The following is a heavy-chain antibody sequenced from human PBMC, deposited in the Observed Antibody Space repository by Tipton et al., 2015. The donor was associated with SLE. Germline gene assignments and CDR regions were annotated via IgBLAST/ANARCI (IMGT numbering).Heavy chain of an antibody. D-gene: IGHD3-3*01. V-gene: IGHV1-2*02. Sequence: QSGAEVKKPGASVKVSCTASGYTFIDNYMHWVRQAPGQGLEWMGWIDPIRGDTSYARKFQGRVNLTLDTSTSTAYMDLTSLKADDTAVYYCARDSGGDYDYYFESWGQGTLVTVSS. CDR1: GYTFIDNY. CDR2: IDPIRGDT. CDR3: ARDSGGDYDYYFES. J-gene: IGHJ4*02.